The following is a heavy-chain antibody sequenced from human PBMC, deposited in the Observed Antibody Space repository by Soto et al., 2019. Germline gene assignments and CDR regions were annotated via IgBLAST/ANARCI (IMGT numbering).Heavy chain of an antibody. Sequence: SETLSLTCTVSGGSISSYYWSWIRQPPGKGLEWIGYIYYSGSTNYNPSLKSRVTILVDTSKNQFSLKLSSVTAADTAVYYCARRYGYSFDYWGQGTLVTVS. D-gene: IGHD1-1*01. CDR1: GGSISSYY. CDR2: IYYSGST. J-gene: IGHJ4*02. CDR3: ARRYGYSFDY. V-gene: IGHV4-59*08.